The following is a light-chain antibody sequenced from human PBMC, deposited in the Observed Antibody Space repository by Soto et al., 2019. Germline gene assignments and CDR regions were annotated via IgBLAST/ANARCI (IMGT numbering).Light chain of an antibody. Sequence: QSVLTQPPSVSGAPGQRVTISCTGNNSNLGAGYDVHWYQQLPGAAPKLVIFGNRNRPSGVPERFSGSKSGTSASLAITGLQAEDEADYYCAAWDDSLSGQGVFGGGTKVTVL. J-gene: IGLJ3*02. V-gene: IGLV1-40*01. CDR1: NSNLGAGYD. CDR3: AAWDDSLSGQGV. CDR2: GNR.